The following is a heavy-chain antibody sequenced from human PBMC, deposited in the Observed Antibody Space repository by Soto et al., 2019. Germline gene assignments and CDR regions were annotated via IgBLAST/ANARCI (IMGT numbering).Heavy chain of an antibody. V-gene: IGHV4-39*01. J-gene: IGHJ2*01. Sequence: QVELQQSGPGVVRPSETLSLTCSVSGASISKTSSYWGWIRQPPGKGLEWIGSINYSGTAYYSPSLRSRATLSVDTSANQFSLRLMSVTAADTAFYFCVRRVNIPSWYFDLWGRGKPVIVSS. CDR1: GASISKTSSY. CDR3: VRRVNIPSWYFDL. CDR2: INYSGTA. D-gene: IGHD2-21*01.